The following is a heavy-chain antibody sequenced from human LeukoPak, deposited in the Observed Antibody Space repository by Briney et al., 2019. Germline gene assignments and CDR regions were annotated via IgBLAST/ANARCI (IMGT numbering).Heavy chain of an antibody. V-gene: IGHV6-1*01. D-gene: IGHD1-26*01. J-gene: IGHJ3*02. CDR2: TYYRSKWYN. CDR1: GDSVSSNSAA. Sequence: SQTLSLTCAISGDSVSSNSAAWNRLRQSPSRGLEWLGRTYYRSKWYNDYAVSVKSRITINPDTSKNQFSLQLSSMTPDDTAVYYCANLHSGSHDASDIWGQGTMVTVSA. CDR3: ANLHSGSHDASDI.